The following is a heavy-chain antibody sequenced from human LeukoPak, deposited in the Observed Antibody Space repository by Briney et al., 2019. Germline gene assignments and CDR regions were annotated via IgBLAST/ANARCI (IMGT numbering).Heavy chain of an antibody. D-gene: IGHD2-15*01. CDR2: ITGGGEGT. CDR3: ASRDPCSGATCFGLAY. J-gene: IGHJ4*02. Sequence: GGSLRLSCAASGFTLRSKDMYWVRQAPGKGREWLSAITGGGEGTDYADSVKGRFTISRDNSRNTVYLQMNSLRGEDTAIYYCASRDPCSGATCFGLAYWGQGTLVTVSS. CDR1: GFTLRSKD. V-gene: IGHV3-23*01.